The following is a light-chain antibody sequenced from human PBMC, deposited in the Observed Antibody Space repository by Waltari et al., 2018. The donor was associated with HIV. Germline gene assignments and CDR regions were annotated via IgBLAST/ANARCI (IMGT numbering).Light chain of an antibody. Sequence: HSALTHPAPVSGSPGHSITTPCTGTSSTVGAHNLVSCYQQHPGKAHKLLIYEVKRRPSGLSDRFSGSKSGNTASLTVSGLQAEDEAIYYCCSYAGSDTLVFGGGTSLTIL. J-gene: IGLJ3*02. CDR2: EVK. CDR1: SSTVGAHNL. CDR3: CSYAGSDTLV. V-gene: IGLV2-23*02.